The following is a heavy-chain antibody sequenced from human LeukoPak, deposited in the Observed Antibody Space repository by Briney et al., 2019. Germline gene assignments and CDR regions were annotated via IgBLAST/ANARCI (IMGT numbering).Heavy chain of an antibody. CDR3: AGRRGYSYGYVNFDY. CDR2: ISSSGNNI. V-gene: IGHV3-11*04. CDR1: GFTFSDFY. D-gene: IGHD5-18*01. J-gene: IGHJ4*02. Sequence: GGSLRLSCAASGFTFSDFYMTWVRQAPGKGLEWVSYISSSGNNIYYADSVKGRFTISRDNAKNSLYLQMHSLRAEDTAVYYCAGRRGYSYGYVNFDYWGQGTLVTVSP.